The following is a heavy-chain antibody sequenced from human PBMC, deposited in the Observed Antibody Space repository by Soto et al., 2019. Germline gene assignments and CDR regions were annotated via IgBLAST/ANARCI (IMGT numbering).Heavy chain of an antibody. CDR3: ARDKITGLFDY. J-gene: IGHJ4*02. D-gene: IGHD2-8*02. CDR2: INHRGST. CDR1: GASVSSTYW. V-gene: IGHV4-4*02. Sequence: SETLSLTCAVSGASVSSTYWWSWVRQPPGKGLEWIGEINHRGSTNYNPSLKSRVTISVDTSKNQFSLKLTSVTAADTAVYYCARDKITGLFDYWGQGTLVTVSS.